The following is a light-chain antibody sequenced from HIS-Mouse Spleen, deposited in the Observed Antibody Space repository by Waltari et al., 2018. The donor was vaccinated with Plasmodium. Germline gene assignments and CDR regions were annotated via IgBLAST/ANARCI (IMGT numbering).Light chain of an antibody. Sequence: QSALTQPPSASGSPGPSVTISCTGTSSAVGGYNYVSWYHTHPGKAPKLMLYEVSKRPSGVPDRFSGSKSGNTASLTVSGLQAEDEADYYCSSYAGSNNLVFGGGTKLTVL. CDR1: SSAVGGYNY. J-gene: IGLJ2*01. V-gene: IGLV2-8*01. CDR3: SSYAGSNNLV. CDR2: EVS.